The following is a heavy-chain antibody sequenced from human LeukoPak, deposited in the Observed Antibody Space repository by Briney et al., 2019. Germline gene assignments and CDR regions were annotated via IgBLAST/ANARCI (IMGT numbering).Heavy chain of an antibody. V-gene: IGHV3-21*01. J-gene: IGHJ4*02. CDR3: ARGLLWFGELFYFDY. CDR2: ISSSSYI. Sequence: PGRSLRLSCAASGFTFSSYSMNWVRQAPGKGLEWVSSISSSSYIYYADSVKGRFTISRDNAKNSLYLQMNSLRAEDTAVYYCARGLLWFGELFYFDYWGQGTLVTVSS. CDR1: GFTFSSYS. D-gene: IGHD3-10*01.